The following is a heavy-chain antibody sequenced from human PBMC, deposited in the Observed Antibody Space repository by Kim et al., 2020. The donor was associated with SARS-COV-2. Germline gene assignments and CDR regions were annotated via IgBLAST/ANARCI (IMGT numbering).Heavy chain of an antibody. D-gene: IGHD3-22*01. CDR3: ARDGPYYYDSSGYYYLPYCDY. CDR1: GFTFSSYA. CDR2: ISYDGSNK. Sequence: LSLTCAASGFTFSSYAMHWVRQAPGKGLEWAAVISYDGSNKYYADSVKGRFTISRDNSKNTLYLQMNSLRAEDTAVYYCARDGPYYYDSSGYYYLPYCDYWGQGTLVSVSS. V-gene: IGHV3-30*04. J-gene: IGHJ4*02.